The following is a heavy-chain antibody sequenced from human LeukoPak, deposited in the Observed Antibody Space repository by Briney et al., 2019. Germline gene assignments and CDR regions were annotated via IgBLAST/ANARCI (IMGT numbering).Heavy chain of an antibody. V-gene: IGHV1-2*04. CDR3: ARGEERNFYYYYGMDV. CDR2: INPNSGGT. D-gene: IGHD1-1*01. Sequence: ASVKVSCKASGYSFTGYYIHWVRQAPGQGLEWMGRINPNSGGTSYVQKFQGWVTMTRDTSISTAYMELNSLRSNDTAVYYCARGEERNFYYYYGMDVWGQGTTVTVSS. J-gene: IGHJ6*02. CDR1: GYSFTGYY.